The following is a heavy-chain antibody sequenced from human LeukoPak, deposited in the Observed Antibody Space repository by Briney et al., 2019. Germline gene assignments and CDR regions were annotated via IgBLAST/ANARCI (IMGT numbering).Heavy chain of an antibody. D-gene: IGHD1-14*01. V-gene: IGHV1-46*01. CDR2: INPSVGST. J-gene: IGHJ4*02. CDR1: GYTLTSYY. Sequence: ASVKVSCKTSGYTLTSYYIHWVRQAPGQGLERMGIINPSVGSTSSAQKFQGRVTMTRDTSTSTVYMGLSSLRSDDTAIYYCARAARTGGFDYWGQGTLVTVSS. CDR3: ARAARTGGFDY.